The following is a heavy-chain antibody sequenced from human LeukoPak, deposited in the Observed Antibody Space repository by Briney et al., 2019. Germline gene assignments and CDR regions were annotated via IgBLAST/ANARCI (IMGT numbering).Heavy chain of an antibody. CDR2: MSGSGGRI. CDR3: AKPRYPAGWHHFDY. V-gene: IGHV3-23*01. CDR1: GGSFSGYY. Sequence: ETLSLTCAVYGGSFSGYYWSWIRQPPGKGLEWVSSMSGSGGRINYADSVRGRFTISRDNSRNTLYLQMNSLRVEDTAVYFCAKPRYPAGWHHFDYWGQGSLVTVSS. D-gene: IGHD6-19*01. J-gene: IGHJ4*02.